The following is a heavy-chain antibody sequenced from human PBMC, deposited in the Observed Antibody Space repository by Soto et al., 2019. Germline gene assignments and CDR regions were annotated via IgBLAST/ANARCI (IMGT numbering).Heavy chain of an antibody. CDR1: GFTFSDHY. Sequence: EVQLVESGGGLVQPGGSLRLSCAASGFTFSDHYMDWVRQAPGKGLEWVGRTRNKANSYTTEYAASVKGRFTISRDDSKNSLYLQMNSLKTEDTAVYYCARVGITTTAPLDYWGQGTLVTVSS. CDR2: TRNKANSYTT. V-gene: IGHV3-72*01. CDR3: ARVGITTTAPLDY. J-gene: IGHJ4*02. D-gene: IGHD1-26*01.